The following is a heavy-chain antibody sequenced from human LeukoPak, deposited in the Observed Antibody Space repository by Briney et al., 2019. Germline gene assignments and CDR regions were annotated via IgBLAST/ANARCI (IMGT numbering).Heavy chain of an antibody. CDR3: ARVYNDLWFGELYFDY. CDR2: IPYDGSNK. D-gene: IGHD3-10*01. J-gene: IGHJ4*02. CDR1: GFTFSSYA. Sequence: PGRSLRLSCAASGFTFSSYAMHWVRQAPGKGLEWVAVIPYDGSNKYYADSVKGRFTISRDNSKNTLYLQMNSLRAEDTAVYYCARVYNDLWFGELYFDYWGQGTLVTVSS. V-gene: IGHV3-30-3*01.